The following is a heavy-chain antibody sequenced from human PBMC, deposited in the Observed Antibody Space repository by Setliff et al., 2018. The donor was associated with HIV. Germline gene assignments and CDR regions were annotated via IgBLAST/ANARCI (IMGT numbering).Heavy chain of an antibody. J-gene: IGHJ5*02. D-gene: IGHD6-13*01. Sequence: SETLSLTCTVSGDSISSDFYWSWIRQPPGKGLEFIGSIHYNDGKTYYNAALRSRVTISADTSKNQFSLKLTSVTATDTAVYYCARHRYSSSINWFDPWGQGTLVTVSS. CDR2: IHYNDGKT. CDR3: ARHRYSSSINWFDP. CDR1: GDSISSDFY. V-gene: IGHV4-39*01.